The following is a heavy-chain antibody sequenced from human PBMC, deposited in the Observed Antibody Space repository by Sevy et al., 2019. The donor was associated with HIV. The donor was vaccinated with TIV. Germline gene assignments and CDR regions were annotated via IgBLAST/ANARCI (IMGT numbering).Heavy chain of an antibody. V-gene: IGHV3-11*01. D-gene: IGHD6-19*01. J-gene: IGHJ6*02. CDR1: GFTFSDYY. CDR3: ARDEGIEVVGSVHYYLYYGMDV. CDR2: ISSSGTTK. Sequence: GGSLRLSCAASGFTFSDYYMSWIRQAPGKGLEWISYISSSGTTKYYGDSVKGRFTVSRDNAKNSLYLKMNSLRADDTAVYYCARDEGIEVVGSVHYYLYYGMDVWGQGTTVTVSS.